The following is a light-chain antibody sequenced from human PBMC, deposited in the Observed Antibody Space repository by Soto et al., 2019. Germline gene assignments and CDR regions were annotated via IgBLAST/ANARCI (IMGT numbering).Light chain of an antibody. CDR2: EVN. J-gene: IGLJ2*01. V-gene: IGLV2-8*01. Sequence: QSVLTQPPSASGSPGRSVTISCTGTSSDIGGYNYVSWYQQHPSKAPKLMIYEVNKRPSGVPDRFSGSKSGNTASLTVSGLQAEDEADYYCASHAGRRNIIFGGGTKLTVL. CDR3: ASHAGRRNII. CDR1: SSDIGGYNY.